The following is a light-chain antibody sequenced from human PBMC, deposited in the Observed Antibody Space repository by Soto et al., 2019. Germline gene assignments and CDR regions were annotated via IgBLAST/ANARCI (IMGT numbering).Light chain of an antibody. V-gene: IGKV3-11*01. Sequence: EIVLTQPPRTLSSSPGERSTLSFRASQSVNSNLAWYQQKAGQAPRLIIYGTSTRATGIPARFSGSGSGTDFTLTISSLQFEDFAVYYCQQRSNWLPITFGQGTRLEI. CDR1: QSVNSN. CDR3: QQRSNWLPIT. J-gene: IGKJ5*01. CDR2: GTS.